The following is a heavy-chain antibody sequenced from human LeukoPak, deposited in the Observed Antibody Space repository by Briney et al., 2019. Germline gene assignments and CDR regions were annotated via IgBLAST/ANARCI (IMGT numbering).Heavy chain of an antibody. V-gene: IGHV3-11*06. CDR3: ARGYSGYDFDY. CDR2: ISSSSSYT. D-gene: IGHD5-12*01. Sequence: PGGSLRLSCAASGFTFSDYYMSWIRQAPGKGLEWVSYISSSSSYTNYADSVKGRFTISRDNAKNSLYLQMNRLSAEDTAVYYCARGYSGYDFDYWGQGTLVTVSS. CDR1: GFTFSDYY. J-gene: IGHJ4*02.